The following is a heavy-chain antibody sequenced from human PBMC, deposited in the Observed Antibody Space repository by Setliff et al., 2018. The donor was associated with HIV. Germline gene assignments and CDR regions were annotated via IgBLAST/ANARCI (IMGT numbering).Heavy chain of an antibody. CDR1: GYTFSNYH. CDR3: ARGGDYMDV. J-gene: IGHJ6*03. CDR2: ITPSGATR. Sequence: ASVKVSCKASGYTFSNYHVHWVRQAPGEGLEWMGMITPSGATRKYAQKFQGRVTMTWDTSTSTVSMDLSSLRSDDTAVYYCARGGDYMDVWGKGTTVTVSS. D-gene: IGHD3-16*01. V-gene: IGHV1-46*01.